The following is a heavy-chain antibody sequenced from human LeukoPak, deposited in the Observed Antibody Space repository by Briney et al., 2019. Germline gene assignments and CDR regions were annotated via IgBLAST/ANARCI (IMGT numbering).Heavy chain of an antibody. D-gene: IGHD6-13*01. CDR2: IYYSGST. Sequence: SSETLSLTCTVSGGSISSYYWSWIRQPPGKGLEWIGYIYYSGSTNYNPSLKSRVTISVDTSKNQFSLKLSSVTAADTAVYYCARVYSSSWDPKLDPWGQGTLVTVSS. CDR1: GGSISSYY. CDR3: ARVYSSSWDPKLDP. V-gene: IGHV4-59*01. J-gene: IGHJ5*02.